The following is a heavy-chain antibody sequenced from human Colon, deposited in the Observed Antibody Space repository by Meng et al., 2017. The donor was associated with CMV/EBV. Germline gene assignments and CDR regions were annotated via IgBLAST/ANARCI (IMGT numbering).Heavy chain of an antibody. CDR2: INSYAYNI. Sequence: SCGVSGFTFGTYTMSWVRQAPGKGLEWVASINSYAYNIGYADSVKGRFTISRDNAKNSLYLQMNSLGAEDTAVYFCVREVRRSWFDPWGQGTLVTVSS. CDR3: VREVRRSWFDP. CDR1: GFTFGTYT. V-gene: IGHV3-21*01. J-gene: IGHJ5*02. D-gene: IGHD3-10*01.